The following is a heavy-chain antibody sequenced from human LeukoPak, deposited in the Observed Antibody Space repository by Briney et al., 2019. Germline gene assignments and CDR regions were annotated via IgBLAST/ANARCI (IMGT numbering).Heavy chain of an antibody. CDR1: GFTFNTAW. Sequence: GGSLRLSCAASGFTFNTAWMSWVRQAPGKGLEWVGHIKGEPDGGTTHYAAPVKGRFFISRDDSKNTLYLYMNSLKSDGTAVYYCTTDRGITIRPLFDYWGQGTPVTVSP. CDR2: IKGEPDGGTT. J-gene: IGHJ4*02. V-gene: IGHV3-15*01. CDR3: TTDRGITIRPLFDY. D-gene: IGHD3-10*01.